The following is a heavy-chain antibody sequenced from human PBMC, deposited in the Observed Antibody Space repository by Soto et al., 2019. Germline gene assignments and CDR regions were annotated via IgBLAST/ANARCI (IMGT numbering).Heavy chain of an antibody. V-gene: IGHV1-2*02. CDR2: INPNSGGT. CDR1: GYTFTGYY. CDR3: ARSITMIVARSYYFDY. Sequence: ASVKVSCKASGYTFTGYYMHWVRQAPGQGLEWMGWINPNSGGTNYAQKFQGRVTMTRDTSISTAYMELSRLRSDDTAVYYCARSITMIVARSYYFDYWGQGTLVTVSS. J-gene: IGHJ4*02. D-gene: IGHD3-22*01.